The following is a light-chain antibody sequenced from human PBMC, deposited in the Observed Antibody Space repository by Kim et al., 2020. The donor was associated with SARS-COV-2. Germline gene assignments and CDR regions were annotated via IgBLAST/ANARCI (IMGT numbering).Light chain of an antibody. CDR1: ESISSY. CDR2: GAS. CDR3: QQRSNWNT. J-gene: IGKJ2*01. Sequence: LSLTPGETATRSCRASESISSYLAWYQQKPGQAPRLLIYGASNGATGIPARFSGSGSGTDFTLTISRLEPEDFAVYYCQQRSNWNTFGQGTKLEI. V-gene: IGKV3-11*01.